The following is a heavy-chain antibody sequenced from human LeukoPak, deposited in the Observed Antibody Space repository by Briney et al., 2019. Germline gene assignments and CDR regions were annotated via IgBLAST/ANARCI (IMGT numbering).Heavy chain of an antibody. CDR2: ISWNSGSI. J-gene: IGHJ4*02. CDR3: AKSGKRDLGVAPQAC. V-gene: IGHV3-9*02. CDR1: GFTPDDYA. Sequence: GGSLRLSCAASGFTPDDYAMYWVRQAPGKGLEWVSGISWNSGSIGYADSVKGRFTISRDNAKNSLYLQMNSLRAEDTALYYCAKSGKRDLGVAPQACWGRGTGDTVSS. D-gene: IGHD4-23*01.